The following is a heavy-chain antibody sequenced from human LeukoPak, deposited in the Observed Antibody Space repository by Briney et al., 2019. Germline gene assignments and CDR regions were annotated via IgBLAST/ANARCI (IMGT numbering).Heavy chain of an antibody. CDR1: GGSISSYY. CDR2: IYYSGST. V-gene: IGHV4-59*01. D-gene: IGHD1-14*01. CDR3: ARVPRKKVWFDP. J-gene: IGHJ5*02. Sequence: SETLSLTCTVSGGSISSYYWSWIRQPPGKGLEWIGYIYYSGSTNYNPSLKSRVTISVDTSKNQFSLKLSSVTAADTAVYYCARVPRKKVWFDPWGQGTLVTVSS.